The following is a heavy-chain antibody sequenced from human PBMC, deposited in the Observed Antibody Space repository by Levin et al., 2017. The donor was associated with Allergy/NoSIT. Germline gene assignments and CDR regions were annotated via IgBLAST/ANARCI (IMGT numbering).Heavy chain of an antibody. D-gene: IGHD1-14*01. V-gene: IGHV4-4*08. Sequence: SETLSLTCIVSGDSISINYWNWIRQSPGKGLEWIGYIYNGRRTWYNPSLKTRVTISVDTSKNQLSLKLTSMTAADTGVYYCARRTESSPVVPSEANWFAPWGQGTLVTVSS. CDR3: ARRTESSPVVPSEANWFAP. CDR1: GDSISINY. J-gene: IGHJ5*02. CDR2: IYNGRRT.